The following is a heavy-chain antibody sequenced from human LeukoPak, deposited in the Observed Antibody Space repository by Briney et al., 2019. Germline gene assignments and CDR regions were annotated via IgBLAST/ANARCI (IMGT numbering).Heavy chain of an antibody. CDR3: AKVDSRQSRSAFDI. CDR2: IASDGSST. J-gene: IGHJ3*02. CDR1: GFTFSDYW. V-gene: IGHV3-74*01. Sequence: GGSLRLSCAASGFTFSDYWMHWVRQAPGKGLVWVSRIASDGSSTSYADSVKGRFTISRDNAKNTLYLQMDGLRVEDTAVYYCAKVDSRQSRSAFDIWGQGTLVTVSS.